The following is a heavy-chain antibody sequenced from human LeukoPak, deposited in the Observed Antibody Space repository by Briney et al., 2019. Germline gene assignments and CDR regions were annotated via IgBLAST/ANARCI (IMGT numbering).Heavy chain of an antibody. CDR3: ARDRNSGSYCSDY. CDR2: INPNSGGT. V-gene: IGHV1-2*02. Sequence: GASVKVSCKASGYTFTGYYMHWVRQAPGQGLEWMGWINPNSGGTNYAQKFQGRVTMTRDTSISTAYMELSRLRSDDTAVYYCARDRNSGSYCSDYWGQGTLVTVSS. J-gene: IGHJ4*02. D-gene: IGHD1-26*01. CDR1: GYTFTGYY.